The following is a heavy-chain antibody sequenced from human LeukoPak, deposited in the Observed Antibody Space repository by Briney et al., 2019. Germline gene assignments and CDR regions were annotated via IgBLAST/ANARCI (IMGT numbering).Heavy chain of an antibody. Sequence: GASVTVSCKVSGYTLTELSMHWVRQAPGKGLEWMGGFDPEDGETIYAQKFQGRVTMTEDTSTDTAYMELSSLRSEDTAVYYCATRVPTSGWFEYYFDYWGQGTLVTVSS. CDR3: ATRVPTSGWFEYYFDY. J-gene: IGHJ4*02. D-gene: IGHD3-22*01. CDR1: GYTLTELS. V-gene: IGHV1-24*01. CDR2: FDPEDGET.